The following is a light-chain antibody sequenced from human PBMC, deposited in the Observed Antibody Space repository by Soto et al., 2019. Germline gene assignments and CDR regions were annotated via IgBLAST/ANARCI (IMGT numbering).Light chain of an antibody. CDR3: PQTFLSPPT. J-gene: IGKJ1*01. CDR2: RAS. CDR1: QNVGNH. V-gene: IGKV1-39*01. Sequence: DIQLTQSPSSLSASVGDRVSITCRASQNVGNHLNWYRQKPGQAPELLVSRASNVQSGVPSGFSGGGSGTEFSLTIISPQTEDFATYDCPQTFLSPPTFGPGTRVEIK.